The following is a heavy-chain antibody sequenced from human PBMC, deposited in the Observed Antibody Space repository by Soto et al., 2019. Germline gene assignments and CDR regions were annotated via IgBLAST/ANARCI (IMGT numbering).Heavy chain of an antibody. Sequence: GGSLRLSCAASGFTFSSYWMHWVRQAPGKGLVWVSRINSGGTTDYAAPVKGRFTISRDDSKNTLYLQMNSLKTEDTAVYYCTTDYIIPKPYYYYYGMDVWGQGTTVTVSS. CDR2: INSGGTT. CDR1: GFTFSSYW. V-gene: IGHV3-15*07. CDR3: TTDYIIPKPYYYYYGMDV. D-gene: IGHD2-21*01. J-gene: IGHJ6*02.